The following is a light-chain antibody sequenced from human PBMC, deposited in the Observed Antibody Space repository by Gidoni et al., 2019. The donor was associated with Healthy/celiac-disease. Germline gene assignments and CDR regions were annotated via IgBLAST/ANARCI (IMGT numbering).Light chain of an antibody. CDR3: AAWDDSLSGLYV. CDR1: SSNIGRNY. CDR2: RNN. J-gene: IGLJ1*01. V-gene: IGLV1-47*01. Sequence: QSVLTQPPSASGPPGQRVTISCSGSSSNIGRNYVYWYQQLPGTAPKLLIYRNNQRPSGVPDRFSGSKSGTSASLAISGLRSEDEADYYCAAWDDSLSGLYVFGTGTKVTVL.